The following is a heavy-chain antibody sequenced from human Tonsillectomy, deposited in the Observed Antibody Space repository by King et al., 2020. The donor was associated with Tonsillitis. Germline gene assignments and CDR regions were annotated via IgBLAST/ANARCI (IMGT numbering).Heavy chain of an antibody. D-gene: IGHD1-26*01. CDR2: IYYSGST. CDR1: GGSISSGGYY. J-gene: IGHJ6*02. Sequence: VQLQESGPGLVKPSQTLSLTCTVSGGSISSGGYYWSWIRQHPGKGLEWIGYIYYSGSTYYNPSLKSRVTISVDTSKDQFSLKLSSVTAADTAVYYCASGYRRSYALDVWGQGTTVAVSS. CDR3: ASGYRRSYALDV. V-gene: IGHV4-31*03.